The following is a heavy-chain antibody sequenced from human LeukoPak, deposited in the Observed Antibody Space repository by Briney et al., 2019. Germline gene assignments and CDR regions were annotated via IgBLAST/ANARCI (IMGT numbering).Heavy chain of an antibody. CDR2: INPNSGGT. V-gene: IGHV1-2*02. CDR1: GYTLTELS. D-gene: IGHD6-13*01. J-gene: IGHJ5*02. Sequence: ASVKVSCKVSGYTLTELSMHWVRQAPGQGLEWMGWINPNSGGTNYAQKFQGRVTITRDTSISTAYMELSRLRSDDTAVYYCARSLYSSSWQKRYNWFDPWGQGTLVTVSS. CDR3: ARSLYSSSWQKRYNWFDP.